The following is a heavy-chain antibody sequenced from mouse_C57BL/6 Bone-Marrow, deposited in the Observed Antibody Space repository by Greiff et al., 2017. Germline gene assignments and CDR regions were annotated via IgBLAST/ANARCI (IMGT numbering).Heavy chain of an antibody. Sequence: QVQLQQPGAELVMPGASVKLSCKASGYTFTSYWMHWVKQRPGQGLEWIGEIDPSDSYTNYNQKFKGKSTLTVDKSSSTAYMQLSSLTSEDSAGYYGARGGGLRPDYWGQGTTLTVSS. CDR2: IDPSDSYT. CDR1: GYTFTSYW. CDR3: ARGGGLRPDY. V-gene: IGHV1-69*01. J-gene: IGHJ2*01. D-gene: IGHD2-4*01.